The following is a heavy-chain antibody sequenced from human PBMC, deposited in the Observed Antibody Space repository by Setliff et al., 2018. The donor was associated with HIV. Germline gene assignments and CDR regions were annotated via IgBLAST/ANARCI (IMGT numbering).Heavy chain of an antibody. CDR3: ARSLSMTTTPPGGY. V-gene: IGHV1-3*01. J-gene: IGHJ4*02. CDR1: GYTFSTYG. CDR2: INAGNGNT. D-gene: IGHD4-17*01. Sequence: GASVKVSCKASGYTFSTYGISWVRQAPGQGLEWMGWINAGNGNTKYSQKFQGRVTITRDTSASTAYMELSSLRSEDTAVYYCARSLSMTTTPPGGYWGQGTLVTVSS.